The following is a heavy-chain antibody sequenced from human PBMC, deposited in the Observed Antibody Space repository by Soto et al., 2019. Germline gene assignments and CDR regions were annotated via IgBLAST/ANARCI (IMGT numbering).Heavy chain of an antibody. CDR2: IYYTWNI. D-gene: IGHD3-10*01. J-gene: IGHJ4*02. V-gene: IGHV4-31*03. CDR3: AAGSGTHYSVATGFDF. Sequence: QVQLQESGPGLVKPSQTLSLTCTVSGASISSGAYYWSWIRQQPGKGLEWVGYIYYTWNIYYNPSLKSRISMSIDTSNNQFSLSLSSVTAAYTAVYYCAAGSGTHYSVATGFDFWGLGTLVTVSP. CDR1: GASISSGAYY.